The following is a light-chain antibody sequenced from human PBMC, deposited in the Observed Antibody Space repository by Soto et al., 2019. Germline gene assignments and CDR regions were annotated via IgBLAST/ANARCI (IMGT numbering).Light chain of an antibody. CDR3: QQYGSSPYT. V-gene: IGKV3-20*01. Sequence: EIVLTQSPGTLSLSPGERATLSCRASQSVSSSYLAWYQQKPGQAPRLLIYGASSRATGIPDRFSGSGSGKDFPLTIRRLEPEDCAVYYCQQYGSSPYTFGQGPKLEIK. CDR1: QSVSSSY. J-gene: IGKJ2*01. CDR2: GAS.